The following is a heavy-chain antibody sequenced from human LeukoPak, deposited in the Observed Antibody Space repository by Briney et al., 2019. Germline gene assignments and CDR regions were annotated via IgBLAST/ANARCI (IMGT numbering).Heavy chain of an antibody. CDR1: GVSISSGDYY. CDR2: TYYSGST. V-gene: IGHV4-30-4*01. J-gene: IGHJ5*02. D-gene: IGHD3-22*01. CDR3: ARPYYYDSRIDP. Sequence: SQTLSLTCTVSGVSISSGDYYWSWIRQPPGKGLEWIGYTYYSGSTYYNPSLKSRVTISVDTSMNQFSLKLSSVTAADTAVYYCARPYYYDSRIDPWGQGTRVTVSS.